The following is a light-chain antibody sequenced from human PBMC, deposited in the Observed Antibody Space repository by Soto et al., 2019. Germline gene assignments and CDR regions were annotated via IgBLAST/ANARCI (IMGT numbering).Light chain of an antibody. CDR1: SSNIGAPYD. V-gene: IGLV1-40*01. CDR3: QSYDSRLSGWV. CDR2: GDS. J-gene: IGLJ2*01. Sequence: QSVLTQPPSVSGAPGQRVTISCTGSSSNIGAPYDVHWYQQLPGKAPKVLIYGDSNRPSGVPDRISGSKSGTSASLVISGLQAEDEGDYYCQSYDSRLSGWVFGGGTKLTVL.